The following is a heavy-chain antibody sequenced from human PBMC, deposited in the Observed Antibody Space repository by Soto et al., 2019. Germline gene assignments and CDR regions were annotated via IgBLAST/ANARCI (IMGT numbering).Heavy chain of an antibody. CDR3: ARGGAGTYHFDY. V-gene: IGHV1-3*01. J-gene: IGHJ4*02. CDR2: INAGNGET. CDR1: GYSITGYA. Sequence: QVQLVLSGAEVKKPGASVKFSCQASGYSITGYAIQWVRQAPGQRLEWMGWINAGNGETKYSHKFQGRLTITRDTSATTAYMEVSGLRSEDTAIYYCARGGAGTYHFDYWGQGALVTVSS. D-gene: IGHD1-26*01.